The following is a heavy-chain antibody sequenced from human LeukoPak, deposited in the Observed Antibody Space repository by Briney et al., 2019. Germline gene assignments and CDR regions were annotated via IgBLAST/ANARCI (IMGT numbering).Heavy chain of an antibody. Sequence: SETLSLTCGVYDGSFSDYYWGWIRQPPGKGLEWIGSIYHSGSTYYNPSLKSRVTISVDTSKNQFSLKLSSVTAADTAVCYCARDLSALTLDIWGQGTMVTVSS. CDR2: IYHSGST. CDR1: DGSFSDYY. J-gene: IGHJ3*02. V-gene: IGHV4-38-2*02. CDR3: ARDLSALTLDI.